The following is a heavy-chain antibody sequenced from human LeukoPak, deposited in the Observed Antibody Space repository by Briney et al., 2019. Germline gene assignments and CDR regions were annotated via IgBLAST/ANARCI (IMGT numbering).Heavy chain of an antibody. CDR2: ISAYNGNT. CDR1: GYTFTSYG. J-gene: IGHJ3*02. V-gene: IGHV1-18*01. Sequence: ASMKVSCKASGYTFTSYGISWVRQAPGQGLEWMGWISAYNGNTNYAQKLQGRVTMTTDTSTSTAYMELRSLRSDDTAVYYCARDQDAYCGGDCYSQVFDIWGQGTMVTVSS. CDR3: ARDQDAYCGGDCYSQVFDI. D-gene: IGHD2-21*02.